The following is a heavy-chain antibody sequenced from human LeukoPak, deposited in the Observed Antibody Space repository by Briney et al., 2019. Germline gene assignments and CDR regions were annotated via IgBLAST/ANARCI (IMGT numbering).Heavy chain of an antibody. CDR1: GFTFSNFA. CDR3: AKEGLLGGYFFDL. CDR2: VGGRGGDRT. Sequence: PGGSLRLSCAASGFTFSNFAVSWVRQAPGRGLDWVSTVGGRGGDRTFYADSVKGRFTVSRDNSRDTVYLQMNNLGADDTAIYYCAKEGLLGGYFFDLWGQGAPVTVSS. J-gene: IGHJ4*02. V-gene: IGHV3-23*01. D-gene: IGHD1-26*01.